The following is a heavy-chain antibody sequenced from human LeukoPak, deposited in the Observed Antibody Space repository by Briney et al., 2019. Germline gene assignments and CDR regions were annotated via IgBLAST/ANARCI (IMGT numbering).Heavy chain of an antibody. CDR3: AKDHYVSGRYDAFDI. CDR1: GFTFSSYA. V-gene: IGHV3-23*01. D-gene: IGHD3-10*01. Sequence: PGGSLRLSCAAPGFTFSSYAMRWVRQAPGEGLEWVSSITTSGGSTYYADSVKGRFTISRDNAKNTLYLQMNSLRAEDTAVYYCAKDHYVSGRYDAFDIWGQGTMVTVSS. J-gene: IGHJ3*02. CDR2: ITTSGGST.